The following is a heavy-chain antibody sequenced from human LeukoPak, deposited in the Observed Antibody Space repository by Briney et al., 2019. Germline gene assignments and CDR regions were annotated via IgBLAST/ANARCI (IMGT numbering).Heavy chain of an antibody. CDR2: INPNSGGT. Sequence: GASVKVSCKASGYTFTGYYMHWVRQAPGQGLEWMGRINPNSGGTNYAQKFQGRVTITADESTSTAYMELSSLSSEDTAVYYCASRKDCYYHYMDVWGKGTTVTVSS. CDR3: ASRKDCYYHYMDV. J-gene: IGHJ6*03. V-gene: IGHV1-2*06. CDR1: GYTFTGYY.